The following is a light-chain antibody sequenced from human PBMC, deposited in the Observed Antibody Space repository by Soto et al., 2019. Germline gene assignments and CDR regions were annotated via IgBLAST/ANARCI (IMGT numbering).Light chain of an antibody. J-gene: IGLJ2*01. Sequence: QSALTQPRSVSGSPGQSVTISCTGSSSDVGNYNSVSWYQQHPGKAPHLMIYDVFKRPSGVPDRFSGSKSGNTASLTISGLQPEDEAVYHCCSFAGSSTFVLFGGGTKVTVL. CDR1: SSDVGNYNS. CDR2: DVF. CDR3: CSFAGSSTFVL. V-gene: IGLV2-11*01.